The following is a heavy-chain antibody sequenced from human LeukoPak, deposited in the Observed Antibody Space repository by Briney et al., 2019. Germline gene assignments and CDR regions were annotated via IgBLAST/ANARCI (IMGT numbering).Heavy chain of an antibody. J-gene: IGHJ4*02. Sequence: ASVKVSCKVPGYTLTELSMHWVRQAPGKGLEWMGGFDPEDGETIYAQKFQGRVTMTEDTSTDTAYMELSSLRSEDTAVYYCATDLTYYGSGSYSPKDYWGQGTLVTVSS. V-gene: IGHV1-24*01. D-gene: IGHD3-10*01. CDR1: GYTLTELS. CDR2: FDPEDGET. CDR3: ATDLTYYGSGSYSPKDY.